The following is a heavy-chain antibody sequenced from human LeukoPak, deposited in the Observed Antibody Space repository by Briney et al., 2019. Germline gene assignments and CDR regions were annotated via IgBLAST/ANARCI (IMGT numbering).Heavy chain of an antibody. CDR3: ARVLAARGNWFDP. CDR1: GGTFSSYA. CDR2: IIPIFGTA. Sequence: ASVKVSCKASGGTFSSYAISWVRQAPGQGLEWMGGIIPIFGTANYAQKFQGRVTITTDESTSTAYMELSSLRSEDTAVYYCARVLAARGNWFDPWGQGTLVTVSS. D-gene: IGHD6-6*01. V-gene: IGHV1-69*05. J-gene: IGHJ5*02.